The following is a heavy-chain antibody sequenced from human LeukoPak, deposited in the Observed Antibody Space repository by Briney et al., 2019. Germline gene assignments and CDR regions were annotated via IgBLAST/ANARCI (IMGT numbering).Heavy chain of an antibody. D-gene: IGHD6-13*01. CDR3: AKDRAQQLVLDF. V-gene: IGHV3-23*01. Sequence: GGSLRLSCAASGFTFSSYAMSWVRQAPGKGLGWVSAIIGSGSSTYYADSVKGRFTTSRDNSKNTLFLQMNSLRAEDTAVYYCAKDRAQQLVLDFWGQGTLVTVSS. J-gene: IGHJ4*02. CDR2: IIGSGSST. CDR1: GFTFSSYA.